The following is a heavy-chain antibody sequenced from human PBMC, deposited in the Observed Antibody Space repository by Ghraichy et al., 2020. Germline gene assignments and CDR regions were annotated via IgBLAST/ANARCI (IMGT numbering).Heavy chain of an antibody. D-gene: IGHD2-15*01. CDR3: ARDDIVVVVAATPMDYYYGMDV. V-gene: IGHV3-48*01. Sequence: GGSLRLSCAASGFTFSSYSMNWVRQAPGKGLEWVSYISSSSSTIYYADSVKGRFTISRDNAKNSLYLQMNSLRAEDTAVYYCARDDIVVVVAATPMDYYYGMDVWGQGTTVTVSS. CDR1: GFTFSSYS. CDR2: ISSSSSTI. J-gene: IGHJ6*02.